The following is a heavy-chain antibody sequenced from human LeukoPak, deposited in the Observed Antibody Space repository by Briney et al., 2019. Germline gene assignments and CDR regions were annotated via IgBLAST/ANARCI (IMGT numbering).Heavy chain of an antibody. J-gene: IGHJ4*02. CDR3: ARAPSSSWYYFDY. D-gene: IGHD6-13*01. CDR1: GYSFTSYW. Sequence: GESLKISCKGSGYSFTSYWIGWVRQMPGKGLEWMGIIYPGDSDTRYSPSSQGQVTISADKSISTAYLQWSSLKASDTAMYYCARAPSSSWYYFDYWGQGTLVTVSS. CDR2: IYPGDSDT. V-gene: IGHV5-51*01.